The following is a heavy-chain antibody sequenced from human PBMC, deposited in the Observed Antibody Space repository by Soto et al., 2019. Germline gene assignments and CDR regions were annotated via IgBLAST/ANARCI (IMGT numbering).Heavy chain of an antibody. D-gene: IGHD3-10*01. V-gene: IGHV3-23*01. Sequence: PGGSLRLSCVVSGFTFNNYAMNWVRQAPGKGLEWVSGISASGGSTYYADSVKGRFTISRDSSKHTLYLQMNSLRADDTAIYYCAIHFYYGSGSYYAVDYWGQETLVTVSS. CDR1: GFTFNNYA. J-gene: IGHJ4*02. CDR3: AIHFYYGSGSYYAVDY. CDR2: ISASGGST.